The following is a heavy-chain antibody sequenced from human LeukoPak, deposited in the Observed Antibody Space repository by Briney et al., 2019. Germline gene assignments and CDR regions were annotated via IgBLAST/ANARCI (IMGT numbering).Heavy chain of an antibody. V-gene: IGHV3-9*01. D-gene: IGHD6-13*01. CDR3: AKPKTIAAAGYFDY. J-gene: IGHJ4*02. CDR1: GFTFDDYA. Sequence: GGSLRLSCAASGFTFDDYAMHWVRQAPGKGLEWVSGISWNSGSIGYADSVKGRFTISRDNAKNSLYLQMNSLRAEDTALYYCAKPKTIAAAGYFDYWGQGTLVTVSS. CDR2: ISWNSGSI.